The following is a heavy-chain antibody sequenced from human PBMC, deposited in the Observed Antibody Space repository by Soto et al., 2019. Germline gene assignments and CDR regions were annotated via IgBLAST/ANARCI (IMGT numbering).Heavy chain of an antibody. Sequence: EVQLVESGGGLVQPGRSLRLSCAASGFTFDDYAMHWVRQAPGKGLEWVSGISWNSGSIGYADSVKGRFTISRDNAKNSLYLQMNSMRAADTALYYCAKGSLLLREGGGYCGQGPLVTVSS. CDR2: ISWNSGSI. V-gene: IGHV3-9*01. CDR3: AKGSLLLREGGGY. CDR1: GFTFDDYA. J-gene: IGHJ4*02. D-gene: IGHD2-15*01.